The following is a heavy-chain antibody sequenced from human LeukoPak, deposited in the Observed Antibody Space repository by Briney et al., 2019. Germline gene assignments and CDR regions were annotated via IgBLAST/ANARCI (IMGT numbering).Heavy chain of an antibody. V-gene: IGHV3-23*01. D-gene: IGHD2-2*03. CDR1: GFTVSSNY. CDR3: AKVGIVGSYAFDI. CDR2: ISGSGGST. J-gene: IGHJ3*02. Sequence: KPGGSLRLSCAASGFTVSSNYMSWVRQAPGKGLEWVSAISGSGGSTYYANSVKGRFTISRDNSKNTLYLQMNSLRAEDTAVYYCAKVGIVGSYAFDIWGQGTMVTVSS.